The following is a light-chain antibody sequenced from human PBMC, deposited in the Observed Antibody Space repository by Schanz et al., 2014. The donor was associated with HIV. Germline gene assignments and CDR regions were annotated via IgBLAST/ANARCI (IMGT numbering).Light chain of an antibody. Sequence: QSVLTQAPSASGTPGQRVTISCSGSSSDFKPNAVLWYQQLPGAAPKLLIYNTYHRPSGVPDRFSGSQSGTSASLAISGLRSEDEADYYCAAWDDSLNGNWVFGGGTKLTVL. CDR1: SSDFKPNA. CDR2: NTY. J-gene: IGLJ3*02. CDR3: AAWDDSLNGNWV. V-gene: IGLV1-44*01.